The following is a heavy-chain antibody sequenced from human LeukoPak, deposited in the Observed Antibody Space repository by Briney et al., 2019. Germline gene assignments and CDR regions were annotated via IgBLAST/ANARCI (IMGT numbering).Heavy chain of an antibody. J-gene: IGHJ1*01. V-gene: IGHV4-34*01. CDR2: INHSGST. Sequence: PSETLSLTCAVYGGSFSGYYWSWIRQPPGKGLEWIGEINHSGSTNYNPSLKSRVTISVGTSKNQFSLKLSSVTAADTAVYYCARAFSSSNHRRYFQHWGQGTLVTVSS. D-gene: IGHD6-13*01. CDR1: GGSFSGYY. CDR3: ARAFSSSNHRRYFQH.